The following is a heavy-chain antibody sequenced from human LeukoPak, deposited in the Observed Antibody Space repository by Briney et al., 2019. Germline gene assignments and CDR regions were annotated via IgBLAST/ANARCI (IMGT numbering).Heavy chain of an antibody. D-gene: IGHD2/OR15-2a*01. V-gene: IGHV3-53*04. Sequence: PGGSLRLSCAASGFTVSSDYMSWVRQAPGKGLEWVSVIYSGGSTYYADSVKGRFTISRHNSKNTLYLQMNSLRAEDTAVYYCARVSPQFLFDYWGQGTLVTVSS. CDR3: ARVSPQFLFDY. J-gene: IGHJ4*02. CDR1: GFTVSSDY. CDR2: IYSGGST.